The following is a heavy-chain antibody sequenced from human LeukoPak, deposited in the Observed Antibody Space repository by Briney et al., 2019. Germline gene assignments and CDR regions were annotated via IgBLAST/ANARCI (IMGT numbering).Heavy chain of an antibody. Sequence: SETLSLTCTVSGGSISSGGYYWSWIRQHPGKGLEWIGYIYYSGSTYYNPSLKSRVTISVDTSKNQFSLKLSSVTAADTAVYYCAREYRGGTVVVPAAIDPSDYFDYWGQGTLVTVSS. J-gene: IGHJ4*02. V-gene: IGHV4-31*03. D-gene: IGHD2-2*02. CDR3: AREYRGGTVVVPAAIDPSDYFDY. CDR1: GGSISSGGYY. CDR2: IYYSGST.